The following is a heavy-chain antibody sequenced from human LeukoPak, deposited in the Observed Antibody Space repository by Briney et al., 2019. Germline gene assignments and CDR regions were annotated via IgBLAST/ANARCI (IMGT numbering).Heavy chain of an antibody. CDR1: GGPISSGGYY. V-gene: IGHV4-31*03. CDR3: ARAVFGAFDI. D-gene: IGHD3-10*01. CDR2: IYYSGST. Sequence: SQTLSLTCTVSGGPISSGGYYWSWIRQHPGKGLEWIGYIYYSGSTYYNPSLKSRVTISVDTSKNQFSLKLSSVTAADTAVYYCARAVFGAFDIWGQGTMVTVSS. J-gene: IGHJ3*02.